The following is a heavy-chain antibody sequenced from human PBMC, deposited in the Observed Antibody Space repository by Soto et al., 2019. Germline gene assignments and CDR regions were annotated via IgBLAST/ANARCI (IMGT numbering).Heavy chain of an antibody. J-gene: IGHJ5*02. V-gene: IGHV3-15*07. CDR2: VKTKSEGETT. Sequence: EVQLVESGGGWVKPGGSLTLSCVASGFTFGDAWMNWVRQAAGKGREWVGHVKTKSEGETTDYAAPVKGRFTIWRDDSTNTLYLQMTSLKSEDTGKYFCTTLGPSWGQGTQVTVSS. CDR3: TTLGPS. CDR1: GFTFGDAW.